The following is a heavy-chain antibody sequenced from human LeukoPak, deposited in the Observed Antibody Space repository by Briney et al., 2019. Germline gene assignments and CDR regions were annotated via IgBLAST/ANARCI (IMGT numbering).Heavy chain of an antibody. Sequence: GGSLRLSCAASGFTFSSYSMNWVRQAPGKGLEWVSSISSSSSYIYYADSVKGRFTISRDNTKNSLYLQMNSLRAEDTAVYYCARAEGASDSSGYYLNYYYYGMDVWGQGTTVTVSS. CDR3: ARAEGASDSSGYYLNYYYYGMDV. CDR1: GFTFSSYS. D-gene: IGHD3-22*01. V-gene: IGHV3-21*01. J-gene: IGHJ6*02. CDR2: ISSSSSYI.